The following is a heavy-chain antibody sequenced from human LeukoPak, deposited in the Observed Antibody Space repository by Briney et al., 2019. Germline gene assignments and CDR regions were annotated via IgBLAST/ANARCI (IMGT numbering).Heavy chain of an antibody. J-gene: IGHJ4*02. D-gene: IGHD3-10*01. CDR3: ARAMVRGVIPY. CDR2: ISYSGST. CDR1: GGSINTGDYY. V-gene: IGHV4-31*03. Sequence: SQTLSLTCTVSGGSINTGDYYWTWLRQNSEKGLEWIGYISYSGSTLYNPSLKSRVTISVDTSKNQFSLKLSSVTAADTAVYYCARAMVRGVIPYWGQGTLVTVSS.